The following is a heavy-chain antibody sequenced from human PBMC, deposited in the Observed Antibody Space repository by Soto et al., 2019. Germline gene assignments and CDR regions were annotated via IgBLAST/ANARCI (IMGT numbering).Heavy chain of an antibody. V-gene: IGHV2-5*02. CDR2: IYCDDDK. CDR3: ALRTSYCCGGSCYSGFDY. J-gene: IGHJ4*02. Sequence: QITLKESGPTLVKPTQTLTLTCTFSGFSLSTIGVGVGWIRQPTGKALAWLALIYCDDDKRYSRSLKSRLTIINDTYMDQVVLTMTNMDTLDTATDHCALRTSYCCGGSCYSGFDYWGQGTLVTVSS. D-gene: IGHD2-15*01. CDR1: GFSLSTIGVG.